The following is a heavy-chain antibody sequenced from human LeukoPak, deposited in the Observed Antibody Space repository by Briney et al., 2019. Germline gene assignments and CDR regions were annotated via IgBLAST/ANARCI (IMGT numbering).Heavy chain of an antibody. D-gene: IGHD3-22*01. CDR3: ASYDSSGYYRHDGYFDL. CDR1: GGTFSNYA. J-gene: IGHJ2*01. Sequence: GASVKVSCKAFGGTFSNYAISWVRQAPGQGLEWMGGIIPIFGTANYAQKFQGRVTITTDESTTTAYMELSSLRSEDTAVYYCASYDSSGYYRHDGYFDLWGRGTLVTVSS. V-gene: IGHV1-69*05. CDR2: IIPIFGTA.